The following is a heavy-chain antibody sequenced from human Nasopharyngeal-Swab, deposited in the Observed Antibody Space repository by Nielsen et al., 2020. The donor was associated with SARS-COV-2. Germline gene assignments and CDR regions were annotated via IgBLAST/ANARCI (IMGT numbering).Heavy chain of an antibody. CDR2: IYYSGTT. D-gene: IGHD3-3*01. J-gene: IGHJ4*02. V-gene: IGHV4-39*01. Sequence: SETLSLTCTISGDSISNNNYYWGRIRQPPGKGLEWIGMIYYSGTTYDNPSLKSRVTISVDTSESQFSLKLNSVTAADTAVYYCARRDRYYDFWMDWGQGTLVTVSS. CDR3: ARRDRYYDFWMD. CDR1: GDSISNNNYY.